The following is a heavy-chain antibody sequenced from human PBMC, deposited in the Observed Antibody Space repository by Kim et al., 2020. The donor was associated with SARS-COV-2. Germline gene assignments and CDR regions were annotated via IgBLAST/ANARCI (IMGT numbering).Heavy chain of an antibody. CDR3: AKDSAPYYYDPAIYLFDY. CDR1: GFTFSSYA. CDR2: ISGSGGST. Sequence: GGSLRLSCAASGFTFSSYAMSWVRQAPGKGLEWVSAISGSGGSTYYADSVKGRFTISRDNSKNTLYLQMNSLRAEDTAVYYCAKDSAPYYYDPAIYLFDYWGPGTLVTVSS. V-gene: IGHV3-23*01. J-gene: IGHJ4*02. D-gene: IGHD3-22*01.